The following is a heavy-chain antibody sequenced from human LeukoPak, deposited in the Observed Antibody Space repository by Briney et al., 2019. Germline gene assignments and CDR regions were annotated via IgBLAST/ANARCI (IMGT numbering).Heavy chain of an antibody. Sequence: ASVKVSCKASGYTFTGYYMHWVRQAPGQGLEWMGWINPNSGGTNYAQKFQGRVTMTRDTSISTAYMELGRLRSDDTAVYYCARGYVWGSPTPFDYWGQGTLVTVSS. V-gene: IGHV1-2*02. CDR2: INPNSGGT. J-gene: IGHJ4*02. D-gene: IGHD3-16*01. CDR1: GYTFTGYY. CDR3: ARGYVWGSPTPFDY.